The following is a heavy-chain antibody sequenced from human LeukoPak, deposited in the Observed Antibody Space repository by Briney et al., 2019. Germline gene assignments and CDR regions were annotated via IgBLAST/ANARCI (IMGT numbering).Heavy chain of an antibody. CDR2: INSEGSNT. D-gene: IGHD3-10*01. CDR3: VRGSSPFGTFGVF. CDR1: GFTFSTNW. J-gene: IGHJ4*02. Sequence: GGSLRLSCAASGFTFSTNWMDWVRQPAGKGLVWVSAINSEGSNTKYADSVKGRFTISRDNAKNTLYLEMNRLRAEDTAIYYCVRGSSPFGTFGVFWGQGTLVTVSS. V-gene: IGHV3-74*01.